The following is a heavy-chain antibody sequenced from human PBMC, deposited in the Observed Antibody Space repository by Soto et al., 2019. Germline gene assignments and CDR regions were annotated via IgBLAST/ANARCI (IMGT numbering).Heavy chain of an antibody. D-gene: IGHD5-18*01. J-gene: IGHJ4*02. CDR1: GGSFSGYY. CDR3: ARGYGYTDY. CDR2: INHSGST. Sequence: SETLSLTCAVYGGSFSGYYWSWIRQPPGKGLEWIGEINHSGSTNYNPSLKSRVTISVDTSKNQFSLKLSSVTAADTAVYYCARGYGYTDYWGQGTLVTVSS. V-gene: IGHV4-34*01.